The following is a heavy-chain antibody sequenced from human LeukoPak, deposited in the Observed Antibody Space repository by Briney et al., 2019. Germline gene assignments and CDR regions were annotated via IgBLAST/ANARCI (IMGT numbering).Heavy chain of an antibody. Sequence: GGSLRLSCAASGFTFSSYGMHWVRQAPGKGLKWVAFIRYDGSNKYYADSVKGRFTISRDNSKNTLYLQMNSLRAEDTAVYYCATGYSYEMDYWGQGTLVTVSS. D-gene: IGHD5-18*01. V-gene: IGHV3-30*02. CDR2: IRYDGSNK. CDR1: GFTFSSYG. J-gene: IGHJ4*02. CDR3: ATGYSYEMDY.